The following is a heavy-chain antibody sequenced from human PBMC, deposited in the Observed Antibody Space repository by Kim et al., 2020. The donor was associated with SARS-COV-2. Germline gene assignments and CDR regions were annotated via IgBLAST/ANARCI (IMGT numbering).Heavy chain of an antibody. J-gene: IGHJ4*02. CDR3: ARGGIVGATEFDY. V-gene: IGHV4-31*02. D-gene: IGHD1-26*01. Sequence: YNPSIKSRVTISVDTSKNQFSRKLSSVTAADTAVYYCARGGIVGATEFDYWGQGTLVTVSS.